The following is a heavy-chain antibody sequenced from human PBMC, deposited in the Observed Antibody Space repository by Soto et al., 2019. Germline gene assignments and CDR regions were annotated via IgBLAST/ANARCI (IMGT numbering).Heavy chain of an antibody. CDR2: IYSGGGT. V-gene: IGHV3-66*01. CDR1: GFTVSSNY. J-gene: IGHJ4*02. CDR3: ARDRNDFWSGYYTDY. Sequence: EVQLVESGGGLVQPGGSLRLSCAASGFTVSSNYMSWVRQAPGKGLEWVSVIYSGGGTYYADSVKGRFTISRDNSKNTLYLQMNSLRAEDTAVYYCARDRNDFWSGYYTDYWGQGTLVTVSS. D-gene: IGHD3-3*01.